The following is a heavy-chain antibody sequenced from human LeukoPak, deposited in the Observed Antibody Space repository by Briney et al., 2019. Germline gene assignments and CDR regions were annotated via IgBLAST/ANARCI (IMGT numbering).Heavy chain of an antibody. Sequence: GGSLRLSCAASGFTFSSYAMSWVRQAPGKGLERVSAISGSGGSTYYADSVKGRFTISRDNSKNTLYLQMNSLRAEDTAVYYCAKEVRYYYDSSGYFYWGQGTLVTVSS. J-gene: IGHJ4*02. V-gene: IGHV3-23*01. D-gene: IGHD3-22*01. CDR2: ISGSGGST. CDR3: AKEVRYYYDSSGYFY. CDR1: GFTFSSYA.